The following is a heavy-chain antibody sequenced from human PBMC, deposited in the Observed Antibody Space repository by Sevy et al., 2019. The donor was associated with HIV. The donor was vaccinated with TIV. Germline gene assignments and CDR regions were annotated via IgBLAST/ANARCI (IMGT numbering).Heavy chain of an antibody. CDR3: AREGCTKPHDY. CDR2: LSFGCGEI. V-gene: IGHV3-23*01. CDR1: GFTFSKYS. Sequence: GESLKISCAASGFTFSKYSMSWVRQPPGKGLEWVSTLSFGCGEINYADSVKGRFTISRDNSKSSVYLHMNNLRPEDTAVYYCAREGCTKPHDYWGQGTLVTVSS. D-gene: IGHD2-8*01. J-gene: IGHJ4*02.